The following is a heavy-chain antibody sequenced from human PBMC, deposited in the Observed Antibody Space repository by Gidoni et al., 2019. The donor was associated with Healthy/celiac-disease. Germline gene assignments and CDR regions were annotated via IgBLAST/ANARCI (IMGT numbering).Heavy chain of an antibody. Sequence: HVQLLQSGAEAKQPGASLKVSCTVSGYTLPELAMHWVRQAPGKGLEWMGGFDPEDGETIYAQKFQGRVTMTEDTSTDTAYMELSSLRSEDTAVYYCATVSPPYEGGEYFQHWGQGTLVTVSS. D-gene: IGHD3-16*01. CDR1: GYTLPELA. CDR3: ATVSPPYEGGEYFQH. CDR2: FDPEDGET. V-gene: IGHV1-24*01. J-gene: IGHJ1*01.